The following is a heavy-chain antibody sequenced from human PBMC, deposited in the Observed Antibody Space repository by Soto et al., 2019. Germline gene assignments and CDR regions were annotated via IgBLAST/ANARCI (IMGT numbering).Heavy chain of an antibody. Sequence: QVQLVQSGAEVKKPGASVKVSCKASGYTFTSYGISWVRQAPGQGLEWMGWISAYNGNTNYTQKLKGRVTMTTDTSTSTAYMELRSLRSDDTAVYYCARDYYDSSGYYYRFDAFDIWGQGTMVTVSS. D-gene: IGHD3-22*01. CDR2: ISAYNGNT. CDR1: GYTFTSYG. CDR3: ARDYYDSSGYYYRFDAFDI. V-gene: IGHV1-18*01. J-gene: IGHJ3*02.